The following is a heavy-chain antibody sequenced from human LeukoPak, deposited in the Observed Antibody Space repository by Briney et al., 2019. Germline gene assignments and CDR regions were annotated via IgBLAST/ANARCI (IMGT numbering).Heavy chain of an antibody. CDR1: GYTYTSYA. CDR2: INTNTGNP. Sequence: ASVKVSCKASGYTYTSYAMNWVRQAPGQGLEWMGWINTNTGNPTYAQGFTGRFVFSLDTSVSTAYLQISSLKAEDTAVYYCARGGVSGSSYYYGMDVWGQGTTVTVSS. CDR3: ARGGVSGSSYYYGMDV. D-gene: IGHD3-10*01. V-gene: IGHV7-4-1*02. J-gene: IGHJ6*02.